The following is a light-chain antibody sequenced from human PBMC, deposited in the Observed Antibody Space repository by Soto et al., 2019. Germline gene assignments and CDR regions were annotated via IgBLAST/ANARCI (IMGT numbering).Light chain of an antibody. CDR2: EVS. J-gene: IGLJ1*01. CDR3: SSYAGSNNYV. CDR1: SSDVGAHNF. V-gene: IGLV2-8*01. Sequence: QSALTQPPSASGYPGQSVTISCTGTSSDVGAHNFVSWHQQHPGKAPKLMIYEVSKRPSGVPDRFSGSKSGNTASLTVSGLQAEDEADYYCSSYAGSNNYVFGTGTKLTVL.